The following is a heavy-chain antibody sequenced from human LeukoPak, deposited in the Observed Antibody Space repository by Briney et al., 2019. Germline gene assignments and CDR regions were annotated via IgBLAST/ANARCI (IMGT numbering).Heavy chain of an antibody. D-gene: IGHD3-3*01. CDR2: IFPSGST. V-gene: IGHV4-4*07. Sequence: SETLSLTCTVSGGSITPDSWRWIRRPAGKGLEWIGRIFPSGSTNYNPSLKSRVSMSVDTSKNQFSLKVRSVTAADTAVYYCARDNLLEWSFDYWGQGTLVTVSS. CDR3: ARDNLLEWSFDY. CDR1: GGSITPDS. J-gene: IGHJ4*02.